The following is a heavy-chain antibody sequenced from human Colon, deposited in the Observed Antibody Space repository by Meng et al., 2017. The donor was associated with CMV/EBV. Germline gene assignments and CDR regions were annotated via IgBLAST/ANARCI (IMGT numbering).Heavy chain of an antibody. Sequence: SETLSLTCTVSGYSISSGYYWGWIRQSPGKGLEWIGSIYGSGKTYYNPSLKSRVSISVDTSNNEFSLTLSSATAADTAVYYCVRDRGYNYGNFDSWGQGTLVTVSS. V-gene: IGHV4-38-2*02. D-gene: IGHD5-18*01. CDR1: GYSISSGYY. J-gene: IGHJ4*02. CDR3: VRDRGYNYGNFDS. CDR2: IYGSGKT.